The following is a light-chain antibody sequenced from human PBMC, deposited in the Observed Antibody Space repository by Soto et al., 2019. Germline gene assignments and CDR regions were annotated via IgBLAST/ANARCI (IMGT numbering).Light chain of an antibody. V-gene: IGKV1-5*03. CDR3: QQYNDLST. CDR1: QNIGDW. CDR2: KAS. Sequence: DIQMTQSPSTLSASVGDRVTIACRVSQNIGDWLAWYQQKPGKAPNLLIYKASTLESGVPSRFSGSGSGTEFTLAISSLQPEDFATYYCQQYNDLSTFGGGTKVEI. J-gene: IGKJ4*01.